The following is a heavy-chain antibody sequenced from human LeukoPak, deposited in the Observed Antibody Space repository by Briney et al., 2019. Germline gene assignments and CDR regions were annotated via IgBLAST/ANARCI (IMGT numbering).Heavy chain of an antibody. V-gene: IGHV1-46*01. J-gene: IGHJ4*02. CDR3: ARDVSSGYLQGDY. CDR1: GGTFTRHY. D-gene: IGHD5-12*01. Sequence: GASVKVSCKASGGTFTRHYMHWVRQAPGQGLEWMGIINPSGGSTSYAQKFQGRVTMTRDTSTSTVYMELSSLRSEDTAVYYCARDVSSGYLQGDYWGQGTLVTVSS. CDR2: INPSGGST.